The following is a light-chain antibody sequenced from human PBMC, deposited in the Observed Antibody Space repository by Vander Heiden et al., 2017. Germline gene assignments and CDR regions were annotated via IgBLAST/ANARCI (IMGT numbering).Light chain of an antibody. CDR1: AVPKQY. CDR2: KDS. V-gene: IGLV3-25*03. J-gene: IGLJ2*01. Sequence: SSALTQPPSVSVSPGQTARITCSGDAVPKQYAYWYQQKPGQAPVLVIYKDSERPSGIPERFSGSSSGTTVTLTISGVQAEDEADYYCQSADSSGTYPVVFGGGTKLTVL. CDR3: QSADSSGTYPVV.